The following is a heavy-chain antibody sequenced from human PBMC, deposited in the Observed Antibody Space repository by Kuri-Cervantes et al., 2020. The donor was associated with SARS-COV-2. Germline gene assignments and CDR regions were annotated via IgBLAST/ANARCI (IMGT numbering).Heavy chain of an antibody. V-gene: IGHV1-69*13. D-gene: IGHD5-18*01. CDR2: IIPIFGTT. CDR3: ARGSYSFGFNYYYMDV. Sequence: SSVKVSCKASLGTFRSNSISWVRQAPGQGLEWMGDIIPIFGTTNHAQKFQGRVTVTADESTSTAYLELRSLEYEDTAIYFCARGSYSFGFNYYYMDVWGKGTTVTVSS. CDR1: LGTFRSNS. J-gene: IGHJ6*03.